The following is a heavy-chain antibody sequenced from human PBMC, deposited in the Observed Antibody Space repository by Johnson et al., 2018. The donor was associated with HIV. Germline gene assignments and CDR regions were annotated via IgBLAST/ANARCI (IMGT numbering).Heavy chain of an antibody. CDR3: VTADRGSA. CDR2: ISYDGSNK. Sequence: VHLVESGGGVVQPGRSLRLSCAASGFTFSSYAMHWVRQAPGKGLEWVAVISYDGSNKYYADSVKGRFTISRDNAKNSLYLQMNSLRDEDTAVYYCVTADRGSAWGQGTTVTVSS. D-gene: IGHD1-26*01. V-gene: IGHV3-30-3*01. J-gene: IGHJ3*01. CDR1: GFTFSSYA.